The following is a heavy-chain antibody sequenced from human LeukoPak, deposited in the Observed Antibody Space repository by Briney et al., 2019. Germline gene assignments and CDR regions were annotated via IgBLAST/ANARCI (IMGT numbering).Heavy chain of an antibody. V-gene: IGHV3-66*01. D-gene: IGHD5-24*01. CDR1: GFTVSSNY. CDR3: ARNTVEMATIHFDY. CDR2: IYSGGST. Sequence: PGGSLRLSCAASGFTVSSNYMSWVRQAPGKGLEWVSVIYSGGSTYYADSVKGRFTISRDNAKNSLYLQMNSLRAEDTAVYYCARNTVEMATIHFDYWGQGTLVTVSS. J-gene: IGHJ4*02.